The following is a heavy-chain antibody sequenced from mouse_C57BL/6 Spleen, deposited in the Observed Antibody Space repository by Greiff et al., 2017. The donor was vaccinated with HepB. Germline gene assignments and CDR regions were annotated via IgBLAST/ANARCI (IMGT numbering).Heavy chain of an antibody. J-gene: IGHJ2*01. CDR2: INPNNGGT. CDR3: AQTTVVDY. Sequence: EVQLQQSGPELVKPGASVKISCKASGYTFTDYYMNWVKQSHGKSLEWIGDINPNNGGTSYNQKFKGKATLTVDKSSSTAYMELRSLTSEDSAVYYCAQTTVVDYWGQGTTLTVSS. CDR1: GYTFTDYY. V-gene: IGHV1-26*01. D-gene: IGHD1-1*01.